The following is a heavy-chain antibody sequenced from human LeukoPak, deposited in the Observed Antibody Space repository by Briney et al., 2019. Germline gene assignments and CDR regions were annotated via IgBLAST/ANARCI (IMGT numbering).Heavy chain of an antibody. V-gene: IGHV3-48*02. D-gene: IGHD2-15*01. CDR3: ASVRCSGRSCYWDS. CDR2: ISRSSSTI. CDR1: VWSFSRHS. Sequence: PGGSLRLSCAASVWSFSRHSMDWVRQAPGKGLQWVSYISRSSSTIYYADSVKGRFTISRDNATNSLYLQMNSLRDEDTAVFYCASVRCSGRSCYWDSWGQGTLVTVSS. J-gene: IGHJ5*02.